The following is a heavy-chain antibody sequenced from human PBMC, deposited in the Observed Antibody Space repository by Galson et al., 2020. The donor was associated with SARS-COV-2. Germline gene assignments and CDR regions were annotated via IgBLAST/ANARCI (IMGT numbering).Heavy chain of an antibody. CDR1: GGSISSYY. J-gene: IGHJ5*02. Sequence: SQTLSLTCTVSGGSISSYYWSWIRQPPGKGLEWIGYIYYSGSTNYNPSLKSRVTISVDTSKNQFSLKLSSVTAADTAVYYCARGIDCSSTSCYFMGFDPWGQGTLVTVSS. D-gene: IGHD2-2*01. CDR2: IYYSGST. V-gene: IGHV4-59*01. CDR3: ARGIDCSSTSCYFMGFDP.